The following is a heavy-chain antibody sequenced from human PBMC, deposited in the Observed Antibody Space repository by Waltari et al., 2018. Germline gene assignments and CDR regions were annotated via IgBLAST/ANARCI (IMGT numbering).Heavy chain of an antibody. V-gene: IGHV1-69*01. D-gene: IGHD1-26*01. Sequence: QVQLVQSGAEVKKPGSSVKVSCKASGGTFRSYAISWVRQAPGKGLEWMGGIIPIFGTANYAQKFQVRVTITADESTSTAYMELSSLRSEDTAVYYCARDLRMGATFGPPQDDAFDIWGQGTMVTVSS. CDR3: ARDLRMGATFGPPQDDAFDI. J-gene: IGHJ3*02. CDR1: GGTFRSYA. CDR2: IIPIFGTA.